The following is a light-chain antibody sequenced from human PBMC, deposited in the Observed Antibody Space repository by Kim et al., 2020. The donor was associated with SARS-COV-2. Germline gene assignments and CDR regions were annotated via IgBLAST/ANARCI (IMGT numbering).Light chain of an antibody. V-gene: IGKV3-11*01. J-gene: IGKJ5*01. CDR2: DAS. Sequence: DTLSLSPGERATLSCRASQTIRTYLAWYQQKPGQAPRLLIYDASNRATGIPARFSGSGSGTDFTLTISGLEPEDFAVYYCQHRTNFGQGTRLEIK. CDR3: QHRTN. CDR1: QTIRTY.